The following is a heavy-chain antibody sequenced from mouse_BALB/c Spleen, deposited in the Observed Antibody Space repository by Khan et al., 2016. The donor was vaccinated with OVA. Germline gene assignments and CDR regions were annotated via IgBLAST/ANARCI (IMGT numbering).Heavy chain of an antibody. CDR2: ISYSGNT. CDR1: GYSITSDYA. V-gene: IGHV3-2*02. J-gene: IGHJ2*01. Sequence: VQLKESGPGLVKPSQSLSLTCTVTGYSITSDYAWNWIRQFPGNKLEWMGFISYSGNTNYNPSLKSRISITRDTSKNQFFLQLNSVTTEDTARNYCARVYGGDFDYWGQGTTLTVSS. D-gene: IGHD1-1*01. CDR3: ARVYGGDFDY.